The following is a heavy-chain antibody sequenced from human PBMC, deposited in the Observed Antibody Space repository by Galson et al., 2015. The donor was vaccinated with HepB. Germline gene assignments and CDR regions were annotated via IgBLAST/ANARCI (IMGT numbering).Heavy chain of an antibody. D-gene: IGHD1-1*01. CDR3: VRNLLWDGWNAFDI. CDR2: ITSSGGST. Sequence: SLRLSCAASGFAFDTHAMSWVRQAPGKGLEWVSTITSSGGSTYYADSVKGRFTISRDNSKSTLYLQLSSLRAEDTGVYYCVRNLLWDGWNAFDIWGQGTTVTASS. J-gene: IGHJ3*02. V-gene: IGHV3-23*01. CDR1: GFAFDTHA.